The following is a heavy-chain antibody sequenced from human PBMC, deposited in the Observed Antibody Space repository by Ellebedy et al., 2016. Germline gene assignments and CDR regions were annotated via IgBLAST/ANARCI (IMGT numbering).Heavy chain of an antibody. V-gene: IGHV1-2*02. D-gene: IGHD2-21*01. Sequence: ASVKVSCXASGYTFTAYYMHWVRQAPGQGLEWMGCINPKSGDTNYARKFQGRVTVTRDTSISTAYMELSSLNSDDTAVYYCASKSCASNCHFPTFDFWGQGTLVTVSS. CDR2: INPKSGDT. CDR1: GYTFTAYY. J-gene: IGHJ4*02. CDR3: ASKSCASNCHFPTFDF.